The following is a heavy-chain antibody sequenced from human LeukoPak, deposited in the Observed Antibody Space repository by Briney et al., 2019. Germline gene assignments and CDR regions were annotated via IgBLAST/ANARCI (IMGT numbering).Heavy chain of an antibody. CDR3: ARDDYGDYYYYYYGMDV. J-gene: IGHJ6*02. CDR1: GFTFSSYE. CDR2: ISSSGSTI. D-gene: IGHD4-17*01. V-gene: IGHV3-48*03. Sequence: PGGSLRLSCAASGFTFSSYEMNWVRQAPGKGLEWVSYISSSGSTIYYADSVKGRFPISRDNAKNSLYLRMSSLRAEDTAVYYCARDDYGDYYYYYYGMDVWGQGTTVTVSS.